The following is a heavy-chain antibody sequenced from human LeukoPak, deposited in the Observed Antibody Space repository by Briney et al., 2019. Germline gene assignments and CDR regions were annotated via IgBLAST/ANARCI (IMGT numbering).Heavy chain of an antibody. D-gene: IGHD3-22*01. J-gene: IGHJ4*02. V-gene: IGHV1-2*02. CDR1: GYTFTDYY. CDR2: INPNSGGT. Sequence: ASVKVSCKASGYTFTDYYIHWVRQAPGQGLEWMGWINPNSGGTNYAQKFQGRVTMTRDTSISTAYMELSSLRSDDTAVYYCARLNPPYYYDSSGYPRPPDYWGRGTLVTVSS. CDR3: ARLNPPYYYDSSGYPRPPDY.